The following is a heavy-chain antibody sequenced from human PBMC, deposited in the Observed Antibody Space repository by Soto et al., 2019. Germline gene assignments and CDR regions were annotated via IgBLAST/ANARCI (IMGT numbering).Heavy chain of an antibody. CDR1: GFTFSNYG. J-gene: IGHJ1*01. V-gene: IGHV3-30*03. CDR2: ISYDGKIK. Sequence: PGGSLRLSCAASGFTFSNYGMHWVRQAPGKGLEWVAVISYDGKIKYYADSVKGRFTITWDTSATTAYMELSSLRSEDTAIYYCARARTGGPTEYFEYWGQGTLVTVSS. CDR3: ARARTGGPTEYFEY. D-gene: IGHD2-8*02.